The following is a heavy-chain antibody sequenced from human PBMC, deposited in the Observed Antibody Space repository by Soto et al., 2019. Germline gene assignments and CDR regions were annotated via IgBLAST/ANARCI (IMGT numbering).Heavy chain of an antibody. CDR2: IYYSGTT. V-gene: IGHV4-31*03. Sequence: QVQLQESGPGLVKPSQTLSLTCTVSGGPISSDSYYWSWIRQHPGKGLEWIGYIYYSGTTYDNPSLRSRVTISVDTSKNQISLKLSSVTAADTAVYYCARDSSMAKGTANIDYWGQGTLVTVSS. CDR3: ARDSSMAKGTANIDY. J-gene: IGHJ4*02. CDR1: GGPISSDSYY. D-gene: IGHD3-10*01.